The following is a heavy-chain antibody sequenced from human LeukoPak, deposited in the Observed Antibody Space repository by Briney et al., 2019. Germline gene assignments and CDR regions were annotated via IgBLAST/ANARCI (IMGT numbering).Heavy chain of an antibody. Sequence: QTEGSLRLSCAASGFTFTTSWLSWVRQAPGKGLEWVANIKPDGSDKYYVDSVKGRFTISRDNAKNSLYLQMNSLRAEDTAVYYCASLSSIVATYWGQGTLVTVSS. J-gene: IGHJ4*02. CDR2: IKPDGSDK. CDR3: ASLSSIVATY. V-gene: IGHV3-7*01. CDR1: GFTFTTSW. D-gene: IGHD5-12*01.